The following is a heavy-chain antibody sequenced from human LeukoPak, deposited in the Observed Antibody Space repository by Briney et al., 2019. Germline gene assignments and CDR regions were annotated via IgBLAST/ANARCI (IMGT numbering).Heavy chain of an antibody. Sequence: GGSLRLSCAASGFTFSSYAMSWVRQAPGKGLEWVSAISGSGGSTYYADSVKGRFTISRDNSKNTLYLQMNSLGAEDTAVYYCAKDSGSYGYGPTDYWGQGTLVTVSS. D-gene: IGHD5-18*01. J-gene: IGHJ4*02. V-gene: IGHV3-23*01. CDR1: GFTFSSYA. CDR3: AKDSGSYGYGPTDY. CDR2: ISGSGGST.